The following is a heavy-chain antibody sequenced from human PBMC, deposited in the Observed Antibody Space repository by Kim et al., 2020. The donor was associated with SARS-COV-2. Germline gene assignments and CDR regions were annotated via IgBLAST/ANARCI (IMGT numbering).Heavy chain of an antibody. CDR1: GFTFNTYG. V-gene: IGHV3-30*18. CDR3: AKAGLRGVNYYYNGTDV. CDR2: ISYDGSNK. J-gene: IGHJ6*01. D-gene: IGHD3-10*01. Sequence: GGSLRLSCAASGFTFNTYGMYWVRQAPGKGLEWVAVISYDGSNKYYADSVKGRFTISRDNPKNTLYLQMNSRSAEDTACYYCAKAGLRGVNYYYNGTDV.